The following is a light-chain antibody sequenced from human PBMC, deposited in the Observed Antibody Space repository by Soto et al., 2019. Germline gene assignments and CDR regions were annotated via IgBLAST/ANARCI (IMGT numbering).Light chain of an antibody. V-gene: IGKV1-39*01. CDR3: QQSESTPPLT. Sequence: DIQMTQSPSSLSASVGDRVTITCRASQSISSYLNWYQQKPGKAPKLLIYAASSLQSGVPSRFSGSGSGTDFTLTISSLQPEDFATYYCQQSESTPPLTFGGGTKVEIK. CDR1: QSISSY. CDR2: AAS. J-gene: IGKJ4*01.